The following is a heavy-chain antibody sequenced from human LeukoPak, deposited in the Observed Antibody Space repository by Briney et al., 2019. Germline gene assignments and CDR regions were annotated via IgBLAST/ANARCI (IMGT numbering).Heavy chain of an antibody. CDR3: VNAYYDILAGYFYYFDY. V-gene: IGHV3-23*01. CDR2: ISGSGGST. CDR1: GFTFSSYA. J-gene: IGHJ4*02. D-gene: IGHD3-9*01. Sequence: GGSLRLSCAASGFTFSSYAMSWVRQAPGKGLEWVSAISGSGGSTYYADSVKGRFTISRDNSKNTMYLQMNSLRAEGTAVYYCVNAYYDILAGYFYYFDYWGQGTLVTVSS.